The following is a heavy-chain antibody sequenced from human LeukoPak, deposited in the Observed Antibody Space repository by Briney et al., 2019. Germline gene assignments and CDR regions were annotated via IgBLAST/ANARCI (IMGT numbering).Heavy chain of an antibody. CDR2: ISAYNGNT. CDR3: AREGDYYGSGSYYTFDY. V-gene: IGHV1-18*01. Sequence: ASVKVSCKASGYTFTSYGISWVRQAPGQGLEWMGWISAYNGNTNYAQKFQGRVTITADESTSTAYMELSSLRSEDTAVYYCAREGDYYGSGSYYTFDYWGQGTLVTVSS. CDR1: GYTFTSYG. D-gene: IGHD3-10*01. J-gene: IGHJ4*02.